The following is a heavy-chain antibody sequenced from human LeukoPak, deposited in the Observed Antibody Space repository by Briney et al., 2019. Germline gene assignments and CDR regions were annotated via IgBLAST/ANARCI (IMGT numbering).Heavy chain of an antibody. CDR1: AGSISSSSYS. CDR3: ARSVRAVAGTIDY. D-gene: IGHD6-19*01. V-gene: IGHV4-39*07. CDR2: IYYSGST. J-gene: IGHJ4*02. Sequence: PSEILSLTCTVSAGSISSSSYSWGWIRQPPGKGLEWIGSIYYSGSTYYNPSLKSRVTMSVDTSKNQFSLKLSSVTAADTAVYYCARSVRAVAGTIDYWGQGTLVTVSS.